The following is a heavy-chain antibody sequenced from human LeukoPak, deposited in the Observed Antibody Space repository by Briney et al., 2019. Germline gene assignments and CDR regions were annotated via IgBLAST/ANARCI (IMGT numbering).Heavy chain of an antibody. Sequence: GGSLRLSCVASGFTFGKYWMSWVRQAPGKGLEWVANIKLDGSEKNYVDSVKGRFTISRDNTKNSLYLQMNSLRAEDTAVFYCTQGSGFYYDYWGQGTLVTVSS. CDR3: TQGSGFYYDY. J-gene: IGHJ4*02. V-gene: IGHV3-7*03. CDR1: GFTFGKYW. CDR2: IKLDGSEK. D-gene: IGHD3-22*01.